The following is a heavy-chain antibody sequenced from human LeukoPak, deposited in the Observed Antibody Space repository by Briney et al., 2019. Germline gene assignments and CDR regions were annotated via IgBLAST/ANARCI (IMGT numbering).Heavy chain of an antibody. CDR3: AREWVTTLYYYYYGMDV. CDR2: ISYDGSNK. J-gene: IGHJ6*02. V-gene: IGHV3-30*04. Sequence: GESLRLSCSASGFTFSSYAMHWVRQAPGKGLEWVAVISYDGSNKYYADSVKGRFTISRDNSKNTLYLQMNSLRAEDTAVYYCAREWVTTLYYYYYGMDVWGQGTTVTVSS. D-gene: IGHD4-17*01. CDR1: GFTFSSYA.